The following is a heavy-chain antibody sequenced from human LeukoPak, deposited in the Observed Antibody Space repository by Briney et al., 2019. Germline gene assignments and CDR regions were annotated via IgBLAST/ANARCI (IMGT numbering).Heavy chain of an antibody. D-gene: IGHD3-22*01. CDR3: ARVAHYYDSSGYHDAFDI. V-gene: IGHV3-21*01. CDR1: GFTFKNYA. J-gene: IGHJ3*02. CDR2: ISSSSSYI. Sequence: GGSLRLSCAASGFTFKNYAMTWVRQAPGKGLEWVSSISSSSSYIYYADSVKGRFTISRDNAKNSLYLQMNSLRAEDTAVYYCARVAHYYDSSGYHDAFDIWGQGTMVTVSS.